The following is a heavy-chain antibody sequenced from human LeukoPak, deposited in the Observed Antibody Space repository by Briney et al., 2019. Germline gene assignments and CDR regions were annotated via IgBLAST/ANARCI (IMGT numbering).Heavy chain of an antibody. CDR3: ARGWARDYYYYYGMDV. D-gene: IGHD5-24*01. V-gene: IGHV3-33*01. CDR2: IWYDGSNK. Sequence: GGSPRLSCAASGFTFSSYGMHWVRQAPGKGLEWVAVIWYDGSNKYYADSVKGRFTISRDNSKNTLYLQMNSLRAEDTAVYYCARGWARDYYYYYGMDVWGQGTTVTVSS. CDR1: GFTFSSYG. J-gene: IGHJ6*02.